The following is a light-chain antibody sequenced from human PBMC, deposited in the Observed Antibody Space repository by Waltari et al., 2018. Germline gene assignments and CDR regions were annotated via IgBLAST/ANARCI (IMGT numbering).Light chain of an antibody. V-gene: IGKV3-11*01. Sequence: EILLTQSPVTLSLSPGESATLSCRASQSISNHLAWYQQKPGQAPRLLIYDASNRATDIPARFSGSGSGTDFTLTIGSLEPEDLAVYYCQQRSNWPRTFGQGTKVEIK. CDR1: QSISNH. CDR2: DAS. CDR3: QQRSNWPRT. J-gene: IGKJ1*01.